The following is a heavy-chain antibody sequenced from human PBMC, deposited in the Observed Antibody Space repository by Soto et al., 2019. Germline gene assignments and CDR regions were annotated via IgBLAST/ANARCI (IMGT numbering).Heavy chain of an antibody. J-gene: IGHJ5*02. CDR3: AREGQGYDFWSGYYGRRGGFWFDP. CDR1: CGSISSYY. CDR2: IYYSGST. Sequence: PSETLSLTCTVSCGSISSYYWSWIRQPPGKGLEWIGYIYYSGSTNYNPSLKSRVTISVDASKNQFSLKLSSVTAADTAVYYCAREGQGYDFWSGYYGRRGGFWFDPWGQGTLVTVSS. D-gene: IGHD3-3*01. V-gene: IGHV4-59*01.